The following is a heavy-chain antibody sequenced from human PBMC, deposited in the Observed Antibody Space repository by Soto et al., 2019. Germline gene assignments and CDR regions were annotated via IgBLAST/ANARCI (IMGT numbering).Heavy chain of an antibody. CDR2: ISGSGGST. Sequence: EVQLLESGGGLVQPGGSLRLSCAASGFTFSSYAMSWVRQAPGKGLEWVSAISGSGGSTYYADSVKGRFTISRDNYKNTLYLQMNSLRAEDTAVYYCAKDGGGDGYNLDAFDIWGQGTMVTVSS. CDR1: GFTFSSYA. CDR3: AKDGGGDGYNLDAFDI. D-gene: IGHD3-16*01. J-gene: IGHJ3*02. V-gene: IGHV3-23*01.